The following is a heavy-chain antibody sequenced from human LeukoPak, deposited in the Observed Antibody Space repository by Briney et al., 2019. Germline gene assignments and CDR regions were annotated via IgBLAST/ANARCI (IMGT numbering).Heavy chain of an antibody. Sequence: GGSLGLSCAASGFTVSSNYMSWVRQAPGKGLEWVSVIYSGGSTYYADSVKGRFTISRDNSKNTLYLQMNSLRAEDTAVYYCARDSGYPYSSDYWGQGTLVTVSS. V-gene: IGHV3-53*01. J-gene: IGHJ4*02. CDR3: ARDSGYPYSSDY. CDR2: IYSGGST. D-gene: IGHD3-22*01. CDR1: GFTVSSNY.